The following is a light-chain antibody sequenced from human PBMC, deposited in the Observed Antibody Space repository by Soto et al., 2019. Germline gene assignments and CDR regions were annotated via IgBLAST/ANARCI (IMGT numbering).Light chain of an antibody. Sequence: EIVMTQSPATLSVSPGERATLSCRASQSVSSNLAWYQQKPGQAPRPLIYGASSRATGFPDRFSGSGSGTDFTLTISGLEPEDSAVYYCQQYGSSSEITFGQGTRLEIK. CDR2: GAS. V-gene: IGKV3-20*01. J-gene: IGKJ5*01. CDR1: QSVSSN. CDR3: QQYGSSSEIT.